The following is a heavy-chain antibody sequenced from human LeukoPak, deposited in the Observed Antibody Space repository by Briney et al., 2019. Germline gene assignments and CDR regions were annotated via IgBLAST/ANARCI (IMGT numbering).Heavy chain of an antibody. D-gene: IGHD4/OR15-4a*01. V-gene: IGHV3-30-3*01. J-gene: IGHJ6*02. CDR3: AKGPDYRPYYGMDV. CDR1: GFTFSSYA. Sequence: GSLRLSCAASGFTFSSYAMSWVRQAPGKGLEWVAVISYDGSNKYYADSVKGRFTISRDNSKNTLYLQMNSLRAEDTAVYYCAKGPDYRPYYGMDVWGQGTTVTVSS. CDR2: ISYDGSNK.